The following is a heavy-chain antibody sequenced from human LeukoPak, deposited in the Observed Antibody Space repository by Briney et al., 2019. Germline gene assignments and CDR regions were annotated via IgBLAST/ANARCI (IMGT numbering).Heavy chain of an antibody. CDR1: GYTFTSYY. V-gene: IGHV1-46*01. Sequence: ASVKVSCKASGYTFTSYYMHWVRQAPGQGLEWMGIINPSGGSTTSYAQKFQGRVTMTRDTSTSTVDMELNSLTSEDTAVYYCARASSSGSRFDYWGQETLVTVSS. CDR2: INPSGGSTT. J-gene: IGHJ4*02. CDR3: ARASSSGSRFDY. D-gene: IGHD3-22*01.